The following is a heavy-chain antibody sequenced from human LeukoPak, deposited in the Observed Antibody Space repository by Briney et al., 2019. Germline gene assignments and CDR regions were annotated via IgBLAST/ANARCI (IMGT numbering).Heavy chain of an antibody. D-gene: IGHD1/OR15-1a*01. V-gene: IGHV3-7*01. CDR3: ARGLIGTGGIDF. CDR2: IKEDGSEK. J-gene: IGHJ4*02. CDR1: GFTFSRYW. Sequence: PGGSLRLSCAVSGFTFSRYWMNWVRRAPGKGLEWVANIKEDGSEKNYVDSVKGRFTTSRDNALNSVFLQMDSLRVEDMALYFCARGLIGTGGIDFWGQGTLVTVSS.